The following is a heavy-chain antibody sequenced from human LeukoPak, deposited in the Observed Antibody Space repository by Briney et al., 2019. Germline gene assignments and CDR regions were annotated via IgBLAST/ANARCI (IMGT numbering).Heavy chain of an antibody. D-gene: IGHD3-3*01. V-gene: IGHV4-34*01. CDR1: GGSFSGYY. CDR3: ARGSRKPYYDFWSGYRPEERYFDY. Sequence: PSETLSLTCAVYGGSFSGYYWSWVRQPPGKGLEWIGEINHSGSTNYNPSLKSRVTISVDTSKNQFSLKLSSVTAADTAVYYCARGSRKPYYDFWSGYRPEERYFDYWGQGTLVTVSS. J-gene: IGHJ4*02. CDR2: INHSGST.